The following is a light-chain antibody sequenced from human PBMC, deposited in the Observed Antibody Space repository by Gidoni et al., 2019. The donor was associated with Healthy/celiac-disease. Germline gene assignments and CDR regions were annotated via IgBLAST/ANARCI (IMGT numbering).Light chain of an antibody. V-gene: IGLV2-23*02. Sequence: QSALTQPASVSGSPGQSITISCTGTSSDVGSYNLFSWYQQHPGKAPTLMIYEVSKRPSGVSNRFSGSKSGNTASLTISGLQAEDEADYYCCSYAGSSTFRVFGGGTKL. CDR3: CSYAGSSTFRV. CDR2: EVS. J-gene: IGLJ3*02. CDR1: SSDVGSYNL.